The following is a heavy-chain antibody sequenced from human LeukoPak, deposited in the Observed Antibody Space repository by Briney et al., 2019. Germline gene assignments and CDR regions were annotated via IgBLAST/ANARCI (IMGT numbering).Heavy chain of an antibody. D-gene: IGHD3-22*01. Sequence: SETLSLTCTVSGGSISSYYWSWIRQPPGKGLEWIGYIYYSGSTNYNPSLKSRVTISVDTSKNQFSLKLSSVTAADTAVYYCARGGNYCDSSGYWLWGQGTLVTVSS. CDR1: GGSISSYY. J-gene: IGHJ4*02. V-gene: IGHV4-59*01. CDR3: ARGGNYCDSSGYWL. CDR2: IYYSGST.